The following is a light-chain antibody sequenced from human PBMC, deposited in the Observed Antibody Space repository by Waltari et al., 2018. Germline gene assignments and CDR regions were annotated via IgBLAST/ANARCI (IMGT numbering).Light chain of an antibody. Sequence: QSALTQPASVSGSPGQSITISCTGTSSDAGGYHYVPWYQQHQGKAPKLMIYDVSKRPSGVSNRFSGSKSGNTASLTISGLQAEDEADYYCSSYTSSSTYVVFGGGTKLTVL. CDR1: SSDAGGYHY. V-gene: IGLV2-14*03. CDR3: SSYTSSSTYVV. J-gene: IGLJ2*01. CDR2: DVS.